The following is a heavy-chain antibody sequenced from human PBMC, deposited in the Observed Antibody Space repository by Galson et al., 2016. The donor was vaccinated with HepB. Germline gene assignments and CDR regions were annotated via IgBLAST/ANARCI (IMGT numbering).Heavy chain of an antibody. J-gene: IGHJ4*02. D-gene: IGHD3-16*01. CDR1: GFTFSSSG. V-gene: IGHV3-33*01. CDR3: ASDRADGFGFDY. CDR2: IWDNGNNK. Sequence: SLRLSCAASGFTFSSSGMHWVRQAPGKGLEWVAVIWDNGNNKYYADSVKGRFTISRENSKNMLYLQVNSLRADDTAVYFCASDRADGFGFDYWGQGTLVTVSS.